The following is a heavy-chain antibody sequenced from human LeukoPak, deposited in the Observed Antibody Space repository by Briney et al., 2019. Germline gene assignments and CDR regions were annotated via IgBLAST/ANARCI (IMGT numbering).Heavy chain of an antibody. CDR1: GFTFRSYE. V-gene: IGHV3-48*03. Sequence: GGSLRLSCEDSGFTFRSYEMNWVRQAPGKGLGWIAYLSSSGSAFSYADSAKGRFTISRDIFKNTVYLQMNSLRAEDTAVYYCAREGATTAFDYWGQGTLVTVSS. CDR2: LSSSGSAF. D-gene: IGHD1-26*01. CDR3: AREGATTAFDY. J-gene: IGHJ4*02.